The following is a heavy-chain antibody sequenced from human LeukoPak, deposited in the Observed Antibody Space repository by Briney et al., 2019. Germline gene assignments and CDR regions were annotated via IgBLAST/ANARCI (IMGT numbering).Heavy chain of an antibody. CDR2: IRKDGGAT. V-gene: IGHV3-7*03. CDR3: ATSLDAPGNY. CDR1: GFTFSTSW. Sequence: GGSLRLSCAVFGFTFSTSWMAWVRQAPGKGLEWLANIRKDGGATYYGESVKGRFIISRDNAENSLHLQLNSLRTEDTAVYYCATSLDAPGNYWGLGTLVTVSS. J-gene: IGHJ4*02. D-gene: IGHD6-13*01.